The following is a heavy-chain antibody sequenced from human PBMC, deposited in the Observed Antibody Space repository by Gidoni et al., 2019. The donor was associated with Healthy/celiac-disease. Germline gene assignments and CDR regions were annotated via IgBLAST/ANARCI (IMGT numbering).Heavy chain of an antibody. CDR3: ARQYYDFWSGPLY. Sequence: EVQLVESGGGLVQPGGSLRLSCAASGFTFSSYEMNWVRQAPGKGLEWVSYISSSGSTIYYADSVKGRFTISRDNAKNSLYLQMNSLRAEDTAVYYCARQYYDFWSGPLYWGQGTLVTVSS. CDR1: GFTFSSYE. J-gene: IGHJ4*02. CDR2: ISSSGSTI. V-gene: IGHV3-48*03. D-gene: IGHD3-3*01.